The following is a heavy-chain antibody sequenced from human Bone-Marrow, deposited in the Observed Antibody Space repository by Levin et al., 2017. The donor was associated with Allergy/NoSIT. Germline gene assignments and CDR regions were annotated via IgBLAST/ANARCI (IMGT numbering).Heavy chain of an antibody. J-gene: IGHJ4*02. CDR3: ARENANLEHNIDY. D-gene: IGHD3-3*01. Sequence: PSETLSLTCTVSGVSITSGGSYWSWIRQHQGKGLEWIGYIYYSGSTYYNPSLMSRLTISLDTSKNQFSLKLSSVTAADTAVYYCARENANLEHNIDYWGPGTLVTVSS. V-gene: IGHV4-31*03. CDR1: GVSITSGGSY. CDR2: IYYSGST.